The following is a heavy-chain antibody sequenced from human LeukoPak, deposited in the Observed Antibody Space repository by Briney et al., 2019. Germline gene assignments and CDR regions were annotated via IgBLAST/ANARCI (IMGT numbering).Heavy chain of an antibody. V-gene: IGHV3-74*01. J-gene: IGHJ4*02. CDR3: ARSVPPRNYYDSFY. Sequence: PGGSLRLSCAASGFTFSSYWMHWVRQAPGKGLVWVSRINSDGSSTSYADSVKGRFTISRDNAKNRLYLQMNSLRAEDTAVYYCARSVPPRNYYDSFYWGQGTLVTVSS. CDR2: INSDGSST. CDR1: GFTFSSYW. D-gene: IGHD3-22*01.